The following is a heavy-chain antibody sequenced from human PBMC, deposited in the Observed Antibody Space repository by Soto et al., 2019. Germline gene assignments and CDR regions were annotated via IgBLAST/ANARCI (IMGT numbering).Heavy chain of an antibody. CDR3: ARHGFHRDALDL. CDR1: GFSFTNHW. CDR2: IKQDGGET. Sequence: EMQLEDSGGGLVQPGGSRRLSCEASGFSFTNHWMSWVRQAPGKGLEWLVNIKQDGGETYYLESVKGRFSISRDNAKDSVYLQMSGLRAEDTAVYYCARHGFHRDALDLWGQGKLVTVSS. J-gene: IGHJ3*01. V-gene: IGHV3-7*01. D-gene: IGHD2-2*03.